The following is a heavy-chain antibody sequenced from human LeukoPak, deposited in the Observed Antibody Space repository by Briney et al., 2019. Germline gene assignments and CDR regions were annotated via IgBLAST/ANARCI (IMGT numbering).Heavy chain of an antibody. V-gene: IGHV3-23*01. CDR3: ARGNSGHCTGATCYALDY. D-gene: IGHD2-2*01. CDR1: GFSFSTYS. J-gene: IGHJ4*02. Sequence: AGGSLRLSCAASGFSFSTYSMNWVRQAPGKGLEWVSAISDDFGTYHADSVKGRFTISRDNSRNTLYLQMTSLRAEDTAVYYCARGNSGHCTGATCYALDYWGQGTLVTVSS. CDR2: ISDDFGT.